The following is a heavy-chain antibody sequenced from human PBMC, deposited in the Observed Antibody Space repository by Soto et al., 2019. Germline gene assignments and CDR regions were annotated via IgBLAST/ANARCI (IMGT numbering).Heavy chain of an antibody. D-gene: IGHD3-3*01. CDR3: ARGQRTPLRFLEWCKRVLFDY. CDR2: MNPNSGNT. CDR1: GYTFTSYD. V-gene: IGHV1-8*01. Sequence: ASVKVSCKASGYTFTSYDINWVRQATGQGLEWMGWMNPNSGNTGYAQKFQGRVTMTRNTSISTAYMELSSLRSEDTAVYYCARGQRTPLRFLEWCKRVLFDYWGQGTLVTVSS. J-gene: IGHJ4*02.